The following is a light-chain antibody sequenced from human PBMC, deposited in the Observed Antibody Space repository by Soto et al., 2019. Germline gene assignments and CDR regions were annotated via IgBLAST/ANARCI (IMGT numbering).Light chain of an antibody. CDR2: GNS. CDR1: SSNIGAGYD. V-gene: IGLV1-40*01. CDR3: QSYDSSLSAL. J-gene: IGLJ3*02. Sequence: QSVLTQPPSVSGAPGQRVTISCTGSSSNIGAGYDVHWYQQLPGTAPKLLIYGNSNRPSGVPDRFSGSKSGTSASLAITGHQSEDEVDYSCQSYDSSLSALFGGGTKLTVL.